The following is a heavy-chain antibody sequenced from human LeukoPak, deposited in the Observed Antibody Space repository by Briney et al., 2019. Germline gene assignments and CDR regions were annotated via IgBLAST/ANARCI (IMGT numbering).Heavy chain of an antibody. Sequence: ASVKVSCKASGYTFTSYGISWVRQAPGQRLEWMGWISAYNGNTNYAQKLQGRVTMTTDTSTSTAYMELRSLRSDDTAVYYCARLDSSGWSSYYYYGMDVWGQGTTVTVSS. CDR2: ISAYNGNT. D-gene: IGHD6-19*01. CDR1: GYTFTSYG. J-gene: IGHJ6*02. V-gene: IGHV1-18*01. CDR3: ARLDSSGWSSYYYYGMDV.